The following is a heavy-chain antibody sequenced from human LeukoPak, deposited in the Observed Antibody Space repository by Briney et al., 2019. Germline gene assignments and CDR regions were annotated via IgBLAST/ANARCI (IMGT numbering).Heavy chain of an antibody. Sequence: SETLSLTCTVSGGSVTNTNYYWAWIRQPPREGLEWIGSVYHSGITYYTPSLKSRVSISVDTSRNHFSLKVTSVTAADTAVYYCAREWQYQFDYWGQGRLVTISS. CDR2: VYHSGIT. J-gene: IGHJ4*02. CDR3: AREWQYQFDY. CDR1: GGSVTNTNYY. D-gene: IGHD4-11*01. V-gene: IGHV4-39*07.